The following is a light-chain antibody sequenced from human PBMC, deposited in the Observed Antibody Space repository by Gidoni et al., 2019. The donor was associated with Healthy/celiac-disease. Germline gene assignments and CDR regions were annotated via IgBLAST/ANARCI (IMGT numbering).Light chain of an antibody. CDR1: SLRSYY. J-gene: IGLJ3*02. V-gene: IGLV3-19*01. Sequence: SSELTQDPAVSVALGQTVRITCQGDSLRSYYASWYQQKPGQAPVLFIYGKNTRPSGIPDRFSGSSSGNTASLTITGAQAEDEADYYCNSRDSSGNLLVFGGGTKLTVL. CDR3: NSRDSSGNLLV. CDR2: GKN.